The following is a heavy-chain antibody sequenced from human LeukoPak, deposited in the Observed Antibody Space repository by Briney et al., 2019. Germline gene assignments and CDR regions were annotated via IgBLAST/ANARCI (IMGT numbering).Heavy chain of an antibody. Sequence: SVKVSCKASGGTFSSYAISWVRQAPGQGLEWLGRIIPILGIANYAQKFQGRVTITADKSTSTAYMELSSLRSEDTAVYYCARERGSREGSGPLGHYCYYYYGMDVWGQGTTATVSS. D-gene: IGHD3-10*01. J-gene: IGHJ6*02. CDR2: IIPILGIA. CDR3: ARERGSREGSGPLGHYCYYYYGMDV. V-gene: IGHV1-69*04. CDR1: GGTFSSYA.